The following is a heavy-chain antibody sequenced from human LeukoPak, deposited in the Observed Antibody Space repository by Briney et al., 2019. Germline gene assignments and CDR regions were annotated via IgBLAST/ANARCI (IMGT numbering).Heavy chain of an antibody. CDR2: IYYSGST. V-gene: IGHV4-59*11. Sequence: PSETLSLTCTVSGGSISSHYWSWIRQPPGKGLEWIGYIYYSGSTNYNPSLKSRVTISVDTSKNQFSLKLSSVTAADTAVYYCARGDSSSPDVDYYYYMDVWGKGTTVTVSS. J-gene: IGHJ6*03. CDR3: ARGDSSSPDVDYYYYMDV. D-gene: IGHD6-6*01. CDR1: GGSISSHY.